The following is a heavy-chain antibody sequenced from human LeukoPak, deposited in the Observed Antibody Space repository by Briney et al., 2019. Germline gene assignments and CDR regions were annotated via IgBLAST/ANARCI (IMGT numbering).Heavy chain of an antibody. CDR1: GFTFSSYG. Sequence: GGSLRLSCAASGFTFSSYGMHWVRQAPGKGLEWVAVIWYDESNKYYVDSVKGRFTISRDNSKNTLYLQMNSLRAEDTAVYYCHAAALDPWGQGTLVTVSS. CDR3: HAAALDP. D-gene: IGHD6-13*01. J-gene: IGHJ5*02. V-gene: IGHV3-33*01. CDR2: IWYDESNK.